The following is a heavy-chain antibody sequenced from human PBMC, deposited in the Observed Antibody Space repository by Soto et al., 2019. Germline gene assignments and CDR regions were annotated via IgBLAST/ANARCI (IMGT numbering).Heavy chain of an antibody. Sequence: GESLKISCKGSGYSFTSYWIGWVRQMPGKGLEWMGIIYPGDSDTRYSPSFQGQVTTSADKSISTAYLQWSSLKASDTAMYYCARRYCSGGSCYSGNDYWGQGTLVTVSS. CDR2: IYPGDSDT. CDR3: ARRYCSGGSCYSGNDY. D-gene: IGHD2-15*01. J-gene: IGHJ4*02. V-gene: IGHV5-51*01. CDR1: GYSFTSYW.